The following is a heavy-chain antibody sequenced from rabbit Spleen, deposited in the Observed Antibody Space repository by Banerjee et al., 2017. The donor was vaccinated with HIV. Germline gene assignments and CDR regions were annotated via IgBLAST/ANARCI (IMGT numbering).Heavy chain of an antibody. J-gene: IGHJ4*01. CDR1: GIDFSYSYW. D-gene: IGHD6-1*01. Sequence: QQQLEESGGGLVKPGGTLTLTCKASGIDFSYSYWMCWVRQAPGKGLEWIACIYTSSGNTYYATWAKGRFTISKTSSTTVTLQMTSLTAADTATYFCARGSNSVAYASDLWGQGTLVTVS. CDR3: ARGSNSVAYASDL. V-gene: IGHV1S45*01. CDR2: IYTSSGNT.